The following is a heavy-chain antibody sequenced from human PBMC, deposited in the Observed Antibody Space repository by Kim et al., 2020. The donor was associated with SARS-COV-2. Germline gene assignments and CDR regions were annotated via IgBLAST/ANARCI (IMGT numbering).Heavy chain of an antibody. CDR3: ARRQYRESSSSPYYFDY. V-gene: IGHV5-51*01. CDR2: IFPGDSDT. J-gene: IGHJ4*02. Sequence: GESLKISCKASGYSFSAYWIGWVRQMPGKGLEWMGIIFPGDSDTRYSPSFQGQVTISADKSISTAYLQWSSLKASDTAMYYCARRQYRESSSSPYYFDYWGQGTLVTVSS. CDR1: GYSFSAYW. D-gene: IGHD6-19*01.